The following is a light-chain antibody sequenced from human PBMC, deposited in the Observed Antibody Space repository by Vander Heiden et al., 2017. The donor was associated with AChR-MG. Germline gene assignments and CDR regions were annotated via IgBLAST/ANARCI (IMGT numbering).Light chain of an antibody. V-gene: IGLV1-44*01. J-gene: IGLJ3*02. Sequence: SVLTQPPSASGTPGQRLNISCSGSTSPIGTNAAHWYPHLPGTASKLPIPANNQRPSGGPDRFSGSKSGTSASMAISGLQTEEEADYFCAAWNESRDGAWVFGGWTTLTVL. CDR2: ANN. CDR1: TSPIGTNA. CDR3: AAWNESRDGAWV.